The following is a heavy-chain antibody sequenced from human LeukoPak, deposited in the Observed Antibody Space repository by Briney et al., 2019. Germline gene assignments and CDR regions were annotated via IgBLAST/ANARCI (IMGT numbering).Heavy chain of an antibody. CDR2: ISSSSSYI. Sequence: GGSLRLSCAASGFTFSSYSMNWVCQAPGKGLEWVSSISSSSSYIYYADSVKGRFTISRDNAKNSLYLQMNSLRAEDTAVYYCARDLYSGWLFDYWGQGTLVTVSS. V-gene: IGHV3-21*01. CDR1: GFTFSSYS. D-gene: IGHD6-19*01. CDR3: ARDLYSGWLFDY. J-gene: IGHJ4*02.